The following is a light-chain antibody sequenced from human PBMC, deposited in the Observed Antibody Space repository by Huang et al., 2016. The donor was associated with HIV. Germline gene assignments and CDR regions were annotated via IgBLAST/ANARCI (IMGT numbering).Light chain of an antibody. CDR2: GAS. Sequence: EIVLTQSPGTLPLSPGERATLSCRASQSVSSSHLAWYQQKAGQSPRLLIYGASSRASGTPNRFSGSGSGTDFTLTISRLDPEDFAVYYCQQYGTSTSTFGQGTRVEVK. CDR1: QSVSSSH. J-gene: IGKJ1*01. CDR3: QQYGTSTST. V-gene: IGKV3-20*01.